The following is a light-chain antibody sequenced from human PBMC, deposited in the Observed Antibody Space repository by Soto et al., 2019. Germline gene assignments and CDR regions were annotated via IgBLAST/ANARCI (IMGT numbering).Light chain of an antibody. Sequence: QMKKSAAAVSSSIKDRVTITCRASQSISIWLAWYQQKPGKAPKLLIYKASSLESGAPSRFSGSGSGTEFTLTISSLQPDDFATYCCEQYDSYPVTFCQGTRVAIK. CDR2: KAS. J-gene: IGKJ1*01. V-gene: IGKV1-5*03. CDR1: QSISIW. CDR3: EQYDSYPVT.